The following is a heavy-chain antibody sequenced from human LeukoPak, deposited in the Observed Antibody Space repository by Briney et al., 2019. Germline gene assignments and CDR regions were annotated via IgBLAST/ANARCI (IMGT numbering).Heavy chain of an antibody. Sequence: PGGSLRLSCAASGFTFSSYWMSWVRQALGKGLEWVSNIKQDGSEKYYVDSVKGRFTISRDNAKNSLYLQMNSLRAEDTAVYYCGSIGSSWYEDYCGQGTLVTVSS. CDR3: GSIGSSWYEDY. CDR2: IKQDGSEK. V-gene: IGHV3-7*01. J-gene: IGHJ4*02. D-gene: IGHD6-13*01. CDR1: GFTFSSYW.